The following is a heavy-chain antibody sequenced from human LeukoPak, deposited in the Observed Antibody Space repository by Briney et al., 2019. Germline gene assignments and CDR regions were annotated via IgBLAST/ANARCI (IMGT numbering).Heavy chain of an antibody. V-gene: IGHV1-24*01. Sequence: GASVKVSCKVSGYTLTELSMHWVRQAPGKGLEWMGGFDPEDGETIYAQKFQGRVTMTEDTSTDTAYMELSSLRSEDTAVYYCATPGGYSGYDPKYYFDYWGQGTLVTVSS. CDR3: ATPGGYSGYDPKYYFDY. D-gene: IGHD5-12*01. CDR1: GYTLTELS. J-gene: IGHJ4*02. CDR2: FDPEDGET.